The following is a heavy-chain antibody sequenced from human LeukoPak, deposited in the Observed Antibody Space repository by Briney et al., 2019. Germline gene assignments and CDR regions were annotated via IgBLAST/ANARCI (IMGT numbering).Heavy chain of an antibody. J-gene: IGHJ4*02. CDR3: VKESTSSGYYYAPDY. CDR2: ISGSGATT. CDR1: GFSFRTYA. Sequence: GGSLRLSCAASGFSFRTYAMTWVRQAPGKGLEWFTSISGSGATTYNADPLKGRFTISRDNSKNTLYLQMNSLRAEDTAVYYCVKESTSSGYYYAPDYWGQGTLVTVS. D-gene: IGHD3-22*01. V-gene: IGHV3-23*01.